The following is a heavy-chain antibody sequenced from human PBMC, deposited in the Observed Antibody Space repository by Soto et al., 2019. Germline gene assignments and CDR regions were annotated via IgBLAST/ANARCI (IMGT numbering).Heavy chain of an antibody. CDR3: ALMSAAGPTPFDY. D-gene: IGHD6-13*01. CDR1: GYTFTTYA. J-gene: IGHJ4*02. CDR2: INAANGNT. Sequence: QVQLVQSGAEVKRPGASVRVSCKASGYTFTTYAMHWVRQAPGQRLEWMGWINAANGNTKYSQKLQGRVTITRDTSASTAYMELSSLRSEDTAVYYCALMSAAGPTPFDYWGQGTLVTVSS. V-gene: IGHV1-3*01.